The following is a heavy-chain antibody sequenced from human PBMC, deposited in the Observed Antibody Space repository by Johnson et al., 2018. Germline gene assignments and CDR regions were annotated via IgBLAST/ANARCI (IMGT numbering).Heavy chain of an antibody. Sequence: VQLQESGGGLVQPGGSLRLSCAASGFTFSSYAMSWVRQAPGKGLEWVSAIGDSGRSTYYADSVKGRFTISRDNSKNTLYLQRNSLRAEDTAVYYCAKDRCSGYDYGYYYYGMDVWGQGTTVTVSS. CDR3: AKDRCSGYDYGYYYYGMDV. D-gene: IGHD5-12*01. CDR2: IGDSGRST. J-gene: IGHJ6*02. V-gene: IGHV3-23*01. CDR1: GFTFSSYA.